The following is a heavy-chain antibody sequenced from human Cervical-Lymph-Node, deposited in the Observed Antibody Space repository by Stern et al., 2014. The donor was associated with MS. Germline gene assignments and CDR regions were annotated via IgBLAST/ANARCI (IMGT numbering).Heavy chain of an antibody. Sequence: QVQLQESGPGLVKPSETLSLTCTVSGASIRSYYWSWIRQPPGKGLEWIGHIYYMGSTTHNPSLKSRVTISVDTFKNQFSLKLTSVTSADTAVYYCARAKFRGVPLFDYWGQGILVTVSS. CDR2: IYYMGST. V-gene: IGHV4-59*01. D-gene: IGHD3-10*01. CDR3: ARAKFRGVPLFDY. J-gene: IGHJ4*02. CDR1: GASIRSYY.